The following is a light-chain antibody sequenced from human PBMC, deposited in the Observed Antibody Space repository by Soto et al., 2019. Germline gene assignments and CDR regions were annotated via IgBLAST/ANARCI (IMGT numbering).Light chain of an antibody. Sequence: VLTQSPATRPLTPGARDTRACRASQSFSSYLAWYQQKPVQAPRLLLYCASTRATGFPDSFGVRGSGPEFTLTISGLFFEEFAGYYCQQYYDWPITFGQGTRLEIK. CDR3: QQYYDWPIT. CDR1: QSFSSY. CDR2: CAS. J-gene: IGKJ5*01. V-gene: IGKV3-15*01.